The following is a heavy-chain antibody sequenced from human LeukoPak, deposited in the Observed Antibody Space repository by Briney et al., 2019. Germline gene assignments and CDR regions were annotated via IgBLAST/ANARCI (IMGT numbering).Heavy chain of an antibody. Sequence: GGSLRLSCAPSGFTFSSYAMSWVRQAPGKGLEWVSTISDSGTNTFYADSVKGRFTISRDSSKNTPYLQMNSLRADDTAVYYCARKQAISYAPLDYWGQGTLVTVSS. J-gene: IGHJ4*02. CDR2: ISDSGTNT. CDR1: GFTFSSYA. D-gene: IGHD3-16*01. V-gene: IGHV3-23*01. CDR3: ARKQAISYAPLDY.